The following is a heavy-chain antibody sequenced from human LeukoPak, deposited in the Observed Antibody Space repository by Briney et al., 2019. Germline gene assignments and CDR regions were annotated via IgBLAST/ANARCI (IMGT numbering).Heavy chain of an antibody. CDR3: AVRISIFGVVIKE. CDR1: GFTFSDYY. Sequence: GGSLRLSCAASGFTFSDYYMSWIRQAPGKGLEWVSYIGSSGTTIYYAGSVKGRFTISRDNAKNSLFLQMNSLRAEDTAVYYCAVRISIFGVVIKEWGQGTLVTVSS. V-gene: IGHV3-11*01. CDR2: IGSSGTTI. D-gene: IGHD3-3*01. J-gene: IGHJ4*02.